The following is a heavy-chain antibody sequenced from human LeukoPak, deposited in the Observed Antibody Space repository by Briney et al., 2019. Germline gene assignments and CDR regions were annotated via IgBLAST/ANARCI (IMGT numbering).Heavy chain of an antibody. J-gene: IGHJ6*02. CDR2: YSGGST. D-gene: IGHD2-15*01. CDR3: ARDLEGYCSGGSCYSEGMDV. V-gene: IGHV3-53*01. Sequence: YSGGSTYYADSVKGRFTISRDNSKNTLYLQMNSLRAEDTAVYYCARDLEGYCSGGSCYSEGMDVWGQGTTVTVSS.